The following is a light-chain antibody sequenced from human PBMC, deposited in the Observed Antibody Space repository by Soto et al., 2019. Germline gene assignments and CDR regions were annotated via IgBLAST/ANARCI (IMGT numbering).Light chain of an antibody. CDR3: QRRYSTPLT. J-gene: IGKJ4*01. Sequence: DIQMTQYPSSLSASVGDRVTITCRASQSISSYLNWYQQKPGKAPKLLIYAASSLQSGVPSMFSGSGSGTDFTCIISSLPPEDVATYYCQRRYSTPLTFGGGTKVELK. CDR1: QSISSY. CDR2: AAS. V-gene: IGKV1-39*01.